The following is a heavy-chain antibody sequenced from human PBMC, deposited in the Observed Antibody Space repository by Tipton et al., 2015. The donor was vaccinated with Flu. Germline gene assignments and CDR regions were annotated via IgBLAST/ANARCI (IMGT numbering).Heavy chain of an antibody. V-gene: IGHV3-48*03. CDR2: ISSSGSTI. CDR1: GFTFSSYE. CDR3: ARDQGWYYDFWSGQQYGMDV. J-gene: IGHJ6*02. D-gene: IGHD3-3*01. Sequence: SLRLSCAASGFTFSSYEMNWVRQAPGKGLEWVSYISSSGSTIYYADSVKGRFTISRDNAKNSLYLQMNSLRAEDTAVYYCARDQGWYYDFWSGQQYGMDVWGQGTTVTVSS.